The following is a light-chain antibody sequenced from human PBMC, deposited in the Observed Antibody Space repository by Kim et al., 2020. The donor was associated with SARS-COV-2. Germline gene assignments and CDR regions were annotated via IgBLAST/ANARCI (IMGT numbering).Light chain of an antibody. Sequence: QSALTQPASASGSPGRSFTISCTGTSSDIGGYKYVSWYQQHPGKAPKLIIYDVSNRPSGVSHRFSGSKSGNTASLTISGLQAEDEADYYCGTYRSSNTLEIFGTGTKVTVL. CDR2: DVS. CDR1: SSDIGGYKY. V-gene: IGLV2-14*03. J-gene: IGLJ1*01. CDR3: GTYRSSNTLEI.